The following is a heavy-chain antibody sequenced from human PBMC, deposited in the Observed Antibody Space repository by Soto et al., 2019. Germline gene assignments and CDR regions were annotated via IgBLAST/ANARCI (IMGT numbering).Heavy chain of an antibody. CDR3: ARREDSSSWYSEYYFEY. D-gene: IGHD6-13*01. Sequence: PGESLKLSCKGSGYSFTSYWIGWVRQMPGKGLEWMGIIYPGDSDTRYSPSFQGQVTISADKSISTAYLQWSSLKASDTAMYYCARREDSSSWYSEYYFEYWGQGTLVTVSS. CDR2: IYPGDSDT. CDR1: GYSFTSYW. J-gene: IGHJ4*02. V-gene: IGHV5-51*01.